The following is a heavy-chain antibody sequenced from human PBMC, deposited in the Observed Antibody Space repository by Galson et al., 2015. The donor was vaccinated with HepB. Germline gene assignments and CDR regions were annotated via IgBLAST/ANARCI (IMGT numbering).Heavy chain of an antibody. V-gene: IGHV4-30-4*07. CDR1: GGSISSGGYS. CDR2: IYYSGST. D-gene: IGHD3-22*01. Sequence: TLSLTCAVSGGSISSGGYSWSWIRQPPGKGLEWIGYIYYSGSTYYNPSLKSRVTISVDTSKNQFSLKLSSVTAADTAVYYCARDKEAYTMTFDPWGQGTLVTVSS. CDR3: ARDKEAYTMTFDP. J-gene: IGHJ5*02.